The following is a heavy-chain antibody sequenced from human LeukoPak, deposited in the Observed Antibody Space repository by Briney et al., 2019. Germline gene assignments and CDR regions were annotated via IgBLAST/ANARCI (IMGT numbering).Heavy chain of an antibody. J-gene: IGHJ1*01. V-gene: IGHV4-34*01. CDR3: ARGRYYGSSYFQH. CDR2: INHSGST. Sequence: SETLSLTCAVYGGSFSGYYWSWIRQPPGKGLEWIGEINHSGSTNYNPSLKRRVTISVDTSKNQFSLKLSSVTAADTAVYYCARGRYYGSSYFQHWGQGTLVTVSS. D-gene: IGHD3-10*01. CDR1: GGSFSGYY.